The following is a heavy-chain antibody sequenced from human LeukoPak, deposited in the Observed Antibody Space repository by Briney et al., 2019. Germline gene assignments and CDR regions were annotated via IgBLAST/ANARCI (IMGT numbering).Heavy chain of an antibody. D-gene: IGHD4-23*01. J-gene: IGHJ4*02. CDR3: ARLLGMVTTFDY. V-gene: IGHV3-7*01. CDR1: GFSFSGYL. CDR2: ITEDVSKK. Sequence: GGSLRLSCAASGFSFSGYLLSWARQAPGKGLEWVATITEDVSKKYYDDSVKGRFTISRDNAKNSLYLEMSSLRAEDTAVYYCARLLGMVTTFDYWGQGILVTVSS.